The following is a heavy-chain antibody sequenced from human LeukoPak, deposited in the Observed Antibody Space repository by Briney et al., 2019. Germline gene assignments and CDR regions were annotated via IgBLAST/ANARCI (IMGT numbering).Heavy chain of an antibody. D-gene: IGHD1-26*01. J-gene: IGHJ4*02. V-gene: IGHV3-9*01. CDR3: AKDIRSGSYFNYFDY. CDR2: ITWNSGSI. CDR1: GFTFDDYA. Sequence: GGSLRLSCAASGFTFDDYAMHWVRQAPGKGLEWVSGITWNSGSIAYADSVKGRFTISRDNAKNSLYLQMNSLRAEDTALYYCAKDIRSGSYFNYFDYWGQGTLVTVSS.